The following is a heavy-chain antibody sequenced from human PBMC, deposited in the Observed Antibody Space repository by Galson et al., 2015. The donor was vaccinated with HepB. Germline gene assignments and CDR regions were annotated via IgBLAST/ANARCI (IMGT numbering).Heavy chain of an antibody. V-gene: IGHV3-48*01. J-gene: IGHJ4*02. CDR2: ITGCSPTM. Sequence: SLRLSCAASGFTFSNFGMKWVRQAPGKGLEWLSYITGCSPTMYYADSVKGRFTISRDSAKSSLYLQMNSLRAEDTAVYYCAKDGALTYYYDSSGYLDYWGQGTLVTVSS. CDR3: AKDGALTYYYDSSGYLDY. CDR1: GFTFSNFG. D-gene: IGHD3-22*01.